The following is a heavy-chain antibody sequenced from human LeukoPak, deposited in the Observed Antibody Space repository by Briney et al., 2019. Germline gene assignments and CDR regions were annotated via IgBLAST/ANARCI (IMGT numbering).Heavy chain of an antibody. Sequence: SETLSLTCSVSGGSMSDSITWGWVRQPPGKGLEWIGSIYYSGSTYYNPSLKGRVTISVDTSKNQFSLKLSSVTAADTAVYYCARTTRMVRGIYYSDHWGQGTLVTVSS. CDR3: ARTTRMVRGIYYSDH. CDR1: GGSMSDSIT. D-gene: IGHD3-10*01. J-gene: IGHJ4*02. V-gene: IGHV4-39*01. CDR2: IYYSGST.